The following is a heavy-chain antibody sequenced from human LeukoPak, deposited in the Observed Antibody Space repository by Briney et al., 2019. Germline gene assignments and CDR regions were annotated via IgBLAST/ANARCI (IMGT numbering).Heavy chain of an antibody. J-gene: IGHJ4*02. CDR1: GFTFSSYG. V-gene: IGHV3-30*18. D-gene: IGHD3-10*01. CDR2: ISYDGSNK. Sequence: GRSLRLSCAASGFTFSSYGMHWVRQAPGKGLEWVAVISYDGSNKYYADSVKGRFTISRDNSKNTLYLQMNSLRAEDTAVYYCAKDPQPAMVRGVLDYWGQGTLDTVSS. CDR3: AKDPQPAMVRGVLDY.